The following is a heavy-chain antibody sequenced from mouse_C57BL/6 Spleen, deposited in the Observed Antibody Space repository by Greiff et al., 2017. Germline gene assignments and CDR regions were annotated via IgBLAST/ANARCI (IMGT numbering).Heavy chain of an antibody. CDR2: ISSGGDYI. CDR1: GFTFSSYA. V-gene: IGHV5-9-1*02. J-gene: IGHJ2*01. CDR3: TRDYYGSFDY. Sequence: EVQVVESGEGLVKPGGSLKLSCAASGFTFSSYAMSWVRQTPEKRLEWVAYISSGGDYIYYADTVKGRFTISRDNARNTMYLQMSSLKSEDTAMYYCTRDYYGSFDYWGQGTTLTVSS. D-gene: IGHD1-1*01.